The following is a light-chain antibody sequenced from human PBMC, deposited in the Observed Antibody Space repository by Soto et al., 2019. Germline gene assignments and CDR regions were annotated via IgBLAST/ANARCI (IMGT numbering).Light chain of an antibody. J-gene: IGKJ5*01. CDR3: QQRKNWPPIT. Sequence: DIVLTQSPGTLSLSPGERATLSCRASQSVSSSNLAWYQQKPAQAPRLLIFDSSNRATGVPVRFSGSGSGTVFTLTIGSLEPEDSAVYYCQQRKNWPPITFGQGTRLEIK. V-gene: IGKV3-11*01. CDR1: QSVSSSN. CDR2: DSS.